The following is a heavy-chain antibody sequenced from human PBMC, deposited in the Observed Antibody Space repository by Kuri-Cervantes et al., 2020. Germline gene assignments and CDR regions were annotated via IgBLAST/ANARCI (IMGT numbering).Heavy chain of an antibody. CDR1: GGSINSYY. J-gene: IGHJ3*01. V-gene: IGHV4-59*12. D-gene: IGHD3-3*01. Sequence: SETLSLTCTVSGGSINSYYWSWIRQPPGKGLEWIANIYYSGSTNYNPSLKSRVTISVDTSKKQFSLKLSSVTAADTAVYYCARGTIFGPWLSPTGDGFDFWGQGTMVTVSS. CDR2: IYYSGST. CDR3: ARGTIFGPWLSPTGDGFDF.